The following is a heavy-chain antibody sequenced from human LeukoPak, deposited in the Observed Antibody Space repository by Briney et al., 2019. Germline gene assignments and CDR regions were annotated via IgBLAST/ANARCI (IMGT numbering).Heavy chain of an antibody. CDR2: INHSGST. V-gene: IGHV4-38-2*02. CDR1: GYSISSGYY. Sequence: SETLSLTCTVSGYSISSGYYWGWIRQPPGKGLEWIGEINHSGSTNYNPSLKSRVTISVDTSKNQFSLKLSSVTAADTAVYYCARLLLYYDILTGTRSYWFDPWGQGTLVTVSP. CDR3: ARLLLYYDILTGTRSYWFDP. J-gene: IGHJ5*02. D-gene: IGHD3-9*01.